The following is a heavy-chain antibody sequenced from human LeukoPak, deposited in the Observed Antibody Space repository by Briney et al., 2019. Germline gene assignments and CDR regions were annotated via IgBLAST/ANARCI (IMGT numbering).Heavy chain of an antibody. D-gene: IGHD6-19*01. J-gene: IGHJ4*02. CDR2: INPNSGGT. CDR1: GYTFTGYY. Sequence: ASVKVSCKASGYTFTGYYMHWVRQAPGQGLEWMGWINPNSGGTNYGQKFQGRVTMTRDTSISTAYMELSRLRSDDTAMYYCARSSGWKYNIDYWGQGTLVTVSS. V-gene: IGHV1-2*02. CDR3: ARSSGWKYNIDY.